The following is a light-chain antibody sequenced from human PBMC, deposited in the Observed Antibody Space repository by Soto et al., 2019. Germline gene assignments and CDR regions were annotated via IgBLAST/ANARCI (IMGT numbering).Light chain of an antibody. CDR3: QNYNSAPPWT. J-gene: IGKJ1*01. V-gene: IGKV1-27*01. Sequence: RASQGISNFLAWYQQKPGKGPKLLIHAASTLQSGVPSRFSGSGSGTRFTLTISSLRPEDVATYYCQNYNSAPPWTVGQGTKVDIK. CDR1: QGISNF. CDR2: AAS.